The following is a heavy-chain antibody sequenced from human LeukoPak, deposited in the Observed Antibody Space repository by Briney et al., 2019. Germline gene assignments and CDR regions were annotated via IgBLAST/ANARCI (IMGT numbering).Heavy chain of an antibody. CDR2: ISYDGSNK. D-gene: IGHD2-21*02. CDR3: AKINCGGDCYSLLYAFDV. CDR1: GFTFSAFG. Sequence: GRSLRLSCAASGFTFSAFGMHWVRQAPGKGLEWVAVISYDGSNKYYGDSVKGRFTISRDNSKNTLYLQMNSLRAEDTAVYYCAKINCGGDCYSLLYAFDVWGQGTMVTVSS. J-gene: IGHJ3*01. V-gene: IGHV3-30-3*02.